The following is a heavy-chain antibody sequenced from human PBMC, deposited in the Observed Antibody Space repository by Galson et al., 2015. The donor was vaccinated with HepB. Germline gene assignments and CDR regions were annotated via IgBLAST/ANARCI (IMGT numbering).Heavy chain of an antibody. D-gene: IGHD5-12*01. CDR2: ISYDGGTQ. V-gene: IGHV3-30-3*01. Sequence: SLRLSCAASGFSFSSYAMHWVRRAPGKGLEWVALISYDGGTQSYADSVKGRFTISRDNYKNMLYLQMNNLGADDTAMYYCTSVVTKWLLIDAFHIWGQGTMVPVSS. J-gene: IGHJ3*02. CDR1: GFSFSSYA. CDR3: TSVVTKWLLIDAFHI.